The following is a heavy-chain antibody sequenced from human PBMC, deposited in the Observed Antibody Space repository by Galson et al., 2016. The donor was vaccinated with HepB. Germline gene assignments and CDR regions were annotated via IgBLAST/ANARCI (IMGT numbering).Heavy chain of an antibody. V-gene: IGHV1-18*01. CDR2: ISAYNGNT. J-gene: IGHJ3*02. D-gene: IGHD4-17*01. CDR3: ARADEYGDYVGAFDI. CDR1: GYTFTSYG. Sequence: SVKVSCKASGYTFTSYGISWVRQAPGQGLECMGWISAYNGNTNYAQKLQGRVTMTTDTSTSTAYMELRSVRSDDTAVYYCARADEYGDYVGAFDIWGQGTMVTVSS.